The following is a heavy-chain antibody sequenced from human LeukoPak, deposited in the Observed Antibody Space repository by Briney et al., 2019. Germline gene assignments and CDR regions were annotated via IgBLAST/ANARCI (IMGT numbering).Heavy chain of an antibody. CDR3: ARVPYCTNGVCYGPNADY. CDR1: GYTFTSYG. V-gene: IGHV1-18*01. J-gene: IGHJ4*02. D-gene: IGHD2-8*01. CDR2: ISAYNGNT. Sequence: ASVNVSCKASGYTFTSYGISWVRQAPGQGLEWMGWISAYNGNTNYAQKLQGRVTMTTDTSTSTAYMELRSLRSDDTAVYYCARVPYCTNGVCYGPNADYWGQGTLVTVSS.